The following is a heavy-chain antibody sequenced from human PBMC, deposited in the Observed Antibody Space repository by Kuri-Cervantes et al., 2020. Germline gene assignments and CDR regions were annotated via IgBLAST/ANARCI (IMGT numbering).Heavy chain of an antibody. Sequence: ESLKISCAVYGGSFSGYYWSWIRQPPGKGLEWIGEINHSGSTNYNPSLKSRVTISVDTSKNQFSLRLSSVTAADTAVYYCARGRFRRAVAGEDAFDIWGQGTMVTVSS. D-gene: IGHD6-19*01. CDR2: INHSGST. V-gene: IGHV4-34*01. J-gene: IGHJ3*02. CDR3: ARGRFRRAVAGEDAFDI. CDR1: GGSFSGYY.